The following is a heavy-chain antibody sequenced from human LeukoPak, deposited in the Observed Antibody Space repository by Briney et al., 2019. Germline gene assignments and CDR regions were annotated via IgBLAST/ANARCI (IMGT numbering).Heavy chain of an antibody. J-gene: IGHJ4*02. D-gene: IGHD4-17*01. CDR3: ARGRTMTTVPL. CDR2: IYYSVSGGGT. Sequence: SETLSLTCTVSGGSINNYYWNWIRQPPGKGLELIGYIYYSVSGGGTNYNPSLKSRVTISADTSKNQFSLKLSSVTAADTAVYYCARGRTMTTVPLWGKGTLVTVSS. CDR1: GGSINNYY. V-gene: IGHV4-59*08.